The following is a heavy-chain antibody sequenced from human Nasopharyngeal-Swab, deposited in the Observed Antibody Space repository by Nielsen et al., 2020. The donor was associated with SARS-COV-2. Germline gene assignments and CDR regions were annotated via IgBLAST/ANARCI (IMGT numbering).Heavy chain of an antibody. CDR1: GYTSTGFD. D-gene: IGHD2-8*01. Sequence: ASVKVSCKASGYTSTGFDINWVRHVAGQGLEWRGWINLNSGNAGYAEKFQGRVTMTRDTSIRTAYMELSSLTSGDTAIYYCARGRPDSESMEWYPPRKCFDSWGQGTLVTVSS. V-gene: IGHV1-8*01. CDR3: ARGRPDSESMEWYPPRKCFDS. CDR2: INLNSGNA. J-gene: IGHJ5*01.